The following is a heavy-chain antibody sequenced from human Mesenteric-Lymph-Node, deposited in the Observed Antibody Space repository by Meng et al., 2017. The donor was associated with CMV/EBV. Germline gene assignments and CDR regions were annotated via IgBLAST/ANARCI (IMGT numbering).Heavy chain of an antibody. CDR3: ARGRGFPNWYFDL. Sequence: TCAVSGGSIISTNWWGWVRQPPGKGLEWIGEIYIGGSSNYNPSLKSRVTISIEKSKNEFSLKLTSVTAADTAVYYCARGRGFPNWYFDLWGRGTLVTV. CDR2: IYIGGSS. V-gene: IGHV4-4*02. CDR1: GGSIISTNW. D-gene: IGHD2-8*01. J-gene: IGHJ2*01.